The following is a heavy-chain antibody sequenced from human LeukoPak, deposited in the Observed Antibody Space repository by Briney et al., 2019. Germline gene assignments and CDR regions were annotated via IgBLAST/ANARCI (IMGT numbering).Heavy chain of an antibody. CDR1: GGSFSGYY. Sequence: SETLSLTCAVYGGSFSGYYWSWIRQPPGKGLEWIGEINHSGSTNYNPSLKSRVTISVDTSKNQFSLKLSSVTAADTAVYYCARPRFGSFWSGYYRGFDYWGQGTLVTVSS. V-gene: IGHV4-34*01. J-gene: IGHJ4*02. CDR3: ARPRFGSFWSGYYRGFDY. CDR2: INHSGST. D-gene: IGHD3-3*01.